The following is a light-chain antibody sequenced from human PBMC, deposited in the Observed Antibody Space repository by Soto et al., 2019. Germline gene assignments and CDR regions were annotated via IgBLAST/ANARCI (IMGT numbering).Light chain of an antibody. CDR1: QGISRW. CDR3: QQANSFPLT. Sequence: DIQMTQSPSFVSASVGDRVTITCRASQGISRWLAWYQQRPGKAPELLIYCASSLQSGVPSRFRGSGSGTYFTLTISSLQPEDFATYYCQQANSFPLTFGQGTRLELK. CDR2: CAS. J-gene: IGKJ5*01. V-gene: IGKV1-12*01.